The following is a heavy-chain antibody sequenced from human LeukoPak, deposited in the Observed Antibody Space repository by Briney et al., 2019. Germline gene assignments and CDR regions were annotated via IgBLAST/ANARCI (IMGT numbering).Heavy chain of an antibody. V-gene: IGHV4-34*01. CDR2: INHSGST. Sequence: KPSETLSLTCAVYGGSFSGYYWSWIRQPPGKGLEWIGEINHSGSTNYNPSLKSRVTISVDSSKNQFSLKLSSVTAADTAVYSCARGIRTGYLIRDYFDYWGQGTLVTVSS. D-gene: IGHD3/OR15-3a*01. CDR1: GGSFSGYY. J-gene: IGHJ4*02. CDR3: ARGIRTGYLIRDYFDY.